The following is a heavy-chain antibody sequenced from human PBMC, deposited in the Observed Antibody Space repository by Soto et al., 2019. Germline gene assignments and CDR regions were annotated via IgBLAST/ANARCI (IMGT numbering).Heavy chain of an antibody. Sequence: QVQLVQSGAEVKKPGSSVKVSCKASGGTFSSYAISWVRQAPGQGLEWMGGIIPIFGTANYAQKFQGRVTITAEESTSTAYMELSRLRSEETAVYYCARGTHSYDSSGYYSETRGYFDYWGQGTLVTVSS. CDR2: IIPIFGTA. CDR3: ARGTHSYDSSGYYSETRGYFDY. CDR1: GGTFSSYA. V-gene: IGHV1-69*01. J-gene: IGHJ4*02. D-gene: IGHD3-22*01.